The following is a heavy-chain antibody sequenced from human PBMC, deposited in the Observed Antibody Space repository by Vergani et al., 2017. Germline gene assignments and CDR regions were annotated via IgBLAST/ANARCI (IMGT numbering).Heavy chain of an antibody. D-gene: IGHD3-22*01. Sequence: QVQLVQSGSALKKPGASVKVSCKASGYTFTSYAMNWVRQAPGQGLEWMGCINTNTGNPTYAQGFTGRFVFSLDTSVSTAYLQISSLKAEDTAVYYCATAAPGSSGYYPTLDAFDIWGQGTMVTVSS. CDR3: ATAAPGSSGYYPTLDAFDI. CDR1: GYTFTSYA. V-gene: IGHV7-4-1*02. CDR2: INTNTGNP. J-gene: IGHJ3*02.